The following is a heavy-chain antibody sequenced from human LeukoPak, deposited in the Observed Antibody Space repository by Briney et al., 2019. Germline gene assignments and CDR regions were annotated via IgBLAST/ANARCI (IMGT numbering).Heavy chain of an antibody. Sequence: PSETLSLTCSVSGGPISSYYWSWIRQPPGKGLEWIGYIYYSGSTTPSGTATYNPSLKSRVTISVDTSKNQFSLKLSSVTAADTAVYYCARVGDWNDLVYWGQGTLVTVSS. CDR1: GGPISSYY. CDR2: IYYSGSTT. V-gene: IGHV4-4*08. CDR3: ARVGDWNDLVY. J-gene: IGHJ4*02. D-gene: IGHD1-1*01.